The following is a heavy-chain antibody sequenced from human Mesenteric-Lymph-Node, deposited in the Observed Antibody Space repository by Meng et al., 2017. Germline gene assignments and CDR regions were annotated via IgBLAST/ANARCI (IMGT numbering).Heavy chain of an antibody. J-gene: IGHJ4*02. D-gene: IGHD2-21*02. CDR1: VYSFTTYG. Sequence: QVQLVQSGAEVKNPGASVKVSCKTFVYSFTTYGIHWVRQALGQSLEWMGWVNAASGNTRYSQKFQDRVTINRDTSASSAYMEVSSLRSEDTAVYYCAKSSLHAGTLYFDSWGQGTLVTVSS. V-gene: IGHV1-3*01. CDR2: VNAASGNT. CDR3: AKSSLHAGTLYFDS.